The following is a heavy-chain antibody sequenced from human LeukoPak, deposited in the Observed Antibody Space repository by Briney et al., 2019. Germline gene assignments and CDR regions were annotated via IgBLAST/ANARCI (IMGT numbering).Heavy chain of an antibody. CDR1: GFTFSSHW. V-gene: IGHV3-74*01. D-gene: IGHD1-26*01. J-gene: IGHJ4*02. CDR2: ISSDGSRP. Sequence: GGSLRLSCAASGFTFSSHWMHWIRQAPGKGLVWVSGISSDGSRPRYADSVNGRFTISRDNAKNTLYLQMNSLRAEDTAVYFCVRDGQGSTPLDYWGQGTLVTVSS. CDR3: VRDGQGSTPLDY.